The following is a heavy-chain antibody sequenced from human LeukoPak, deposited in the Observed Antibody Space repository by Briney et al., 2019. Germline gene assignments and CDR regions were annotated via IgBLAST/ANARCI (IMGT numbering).Heavy chain of an antibody. V-gene: IGHV1-69*05. J-gene: IGHJ3*02. CDR1: GGTFSSYA. Sequence: GSSVKVSCKASGGTFSSYAISWVRRAPGQGLEWMCGIIPIFGTANYAQKFQGRVTITTDESTSTAYMELSSLRSEDTAVYYCASGVGSSSPFDAFDIWGQGTMVTVSS. D-gene: IGHD6-6*01. CDR3: ASGVGSSSPFDAFDI. CDR2: IIPIFGTA.